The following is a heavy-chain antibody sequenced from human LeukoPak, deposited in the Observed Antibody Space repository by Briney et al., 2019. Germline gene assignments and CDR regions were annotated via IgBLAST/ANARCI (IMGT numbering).Heavy chain of an antibody. CDR2: IYYSGST. CDR3: ARDRMEFWSGPSYYFDY. V-gene: IGHV4-61*01. D-gene: IGHD3-3*01. J-gene: IGHJ4*02. CDR1: GGSISSSSYY. Sequence: SETLSLTCTVSGGSISSSSYYWGWIRQPPGKGLEWIGYIYYSGSTNYNPSLKSRVTISVDTSKNQFSLKLSSVTAADTAVYYCARDRMEFWSGPSYYFDYWGQGTLVTVSS.